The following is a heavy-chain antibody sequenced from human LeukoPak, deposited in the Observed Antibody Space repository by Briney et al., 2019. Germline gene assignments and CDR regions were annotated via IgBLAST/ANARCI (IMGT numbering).Heavy chain of an antibody. Sequence: GGSLRLSCTASGFTFNDYAMHWVRQAPGKGLEWVSGISWNSGSIGYAASVKGRFTISRYNAKNSLYLQMNSLRAEDTALYYCAKDMAYYDILTGYCMDVWGQGTTVTVSS. CDR3: AKDMAYYDILTGYCMDV. D-gene: IGHD3-9*01. CDR2: ISWNSGSI. J-gene: IGHJ6*02. CDR1: GFTFNDYA. V-gene: IGHV3-9*01.